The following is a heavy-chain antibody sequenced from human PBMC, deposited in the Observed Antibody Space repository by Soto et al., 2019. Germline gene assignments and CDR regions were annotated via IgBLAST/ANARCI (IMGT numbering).Heavy chain of an antibody. D-gene: IGHD4-17*01. Sequence: QVQVQESGPGLVKPSATLSLTCSVSGGSMSKFYWSWIRKTAGKGLEWMGRVYATGTSDYNPSLRSRIAMSVDISKKTFSLRLRSVTAADTGVYYCVRDGSKTLRDCFDPWGQGILVTVSS. CDR2: VYATGTS. J-gene: IGHJ5*02. CDR3: VRDGSKTLRDCFDP. V-gene: IGHV4-4*07. CDR1: GGSMSKFY.